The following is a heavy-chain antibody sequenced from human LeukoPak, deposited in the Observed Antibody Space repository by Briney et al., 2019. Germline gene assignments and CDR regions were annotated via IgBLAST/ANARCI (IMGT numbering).Heavy chain of an antibody. CDR3: VTKGETL. V-gene: IGHV3-33*01. Sequence: GGSLRLSCAASGFPFSCHGMHWVRQAPGKGLEWVAVIWSDGSDKYYADSVKGRFTISRDNSRNTLYLQMNSLRVEDTAIYYCVTKGETLWGQGTLVTVSS. J-gene: IGHJ4*02. D-gene: IGHD1-26*01. CDR1: GFPFSCHG. CDR2: IWSDGSDK.